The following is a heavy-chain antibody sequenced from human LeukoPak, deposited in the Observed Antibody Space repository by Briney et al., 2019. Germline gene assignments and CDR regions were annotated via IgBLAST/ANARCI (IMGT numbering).Heavy chain of an antibody. CDR1: GGTFSSYA. CDR3: ATSYGGNSFEPYDY. Sequence: SVKVSCKASGGTFSSYAISWVRQAPGQGLEWMGRIIPILGIANYAQKFQGRVTITADKSTSTAYMELSSLRSEDTAVYYCATSYGGNSFEPYDYWGQGTLVTVSS. J-gene: IGHJ4*02. D-gene: IGHD2-21*02. V-gene: IGHV1-69*04. CDR2: IIPILGIA.